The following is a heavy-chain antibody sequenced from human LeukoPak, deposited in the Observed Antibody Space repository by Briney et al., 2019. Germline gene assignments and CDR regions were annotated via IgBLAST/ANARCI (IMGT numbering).Heavy chain of an antibody. J-gene: IGHJ6*03. CDR1: GGSLSSHY. Sequence: SETLSLTCTVSGGSLSSHYWSWIRQPPGKGLEWIGYIYYSGNNNYNPSLKSRVTISVDTSKHQFSMKLSSVTAADTAVYYCARVIIAAAGTFNYYYMYVWGKGTTVTVSS. CDR2: IYYSGNN. D-gene: IGHD6-13*01. V-gene: IGHV4-59*11. CDR3: ARVIIAAAGTFNYYYMYV.